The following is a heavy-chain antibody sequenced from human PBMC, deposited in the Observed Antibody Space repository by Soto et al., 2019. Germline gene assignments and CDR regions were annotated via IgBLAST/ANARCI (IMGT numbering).Heavy chain of an antibody. J-gene: IGHJ4*02. CDR2: IYPGDSDT. CDR3: ARHGGRLIAPAY. V-gene: IGHV5-51*01. D-gene: IGHD2-2*01. Sequence: PGESLKISCDASGYSFTIYWIGWVRQMPGKGLEWMGIIYPGDSDTRYSPSFQGQVAMSVDKSISTAYLQWNSLKASDTAMYYCARHGGRLIAPAYWGQGTLVTVSS. CDR1: GYSFTIYW.